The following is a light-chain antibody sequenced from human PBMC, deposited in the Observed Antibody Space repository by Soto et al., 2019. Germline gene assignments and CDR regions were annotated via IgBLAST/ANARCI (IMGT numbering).Light chain of an antibody. V-gene: IGKV3-20*01. Sequence: EIVLTQSPGTLSLSPGERATLSCRASQSVSSNYLAWYQQKPGQAPRLLIYGASSRATGIPDRFSGSGSMTDFTLTISRLEPEDFAVYYCQQYGSSPAKFGQGTKV. J-gene: IGKJ1*01. CDR2: GAS. CDR3: QQYGSSPAK. CDR1: QSVSSNY.